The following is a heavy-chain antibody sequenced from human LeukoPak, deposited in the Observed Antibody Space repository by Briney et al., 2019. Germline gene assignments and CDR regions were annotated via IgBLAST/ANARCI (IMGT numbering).Heavy chain of an antibody. J-gene: IGHJ6*03. CDR1: GFSIRTAYY. Sequence: PSETLSHTCTVSGFSIRTAYYWGWIRQPPGKGLEWIGCIFHGGSTYYNPSLRSRVTISVDTSKNQFSLKLSSVTAADTAVYYCARVGCSGTTYYYYYMDVWGRGTTVTVSS. D-gene: IGHD2-2*01. V-gene: IGHV4-38-2*02. CDR3: ARVGCSGTTYYYYYMDV. CDR2: IFHGGST.